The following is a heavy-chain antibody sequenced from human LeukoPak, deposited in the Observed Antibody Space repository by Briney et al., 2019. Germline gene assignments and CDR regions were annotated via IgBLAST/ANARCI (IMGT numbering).Heavy chain of an antibody. J-gene: IGHJ6*02. V-gene: IGHV1-2*02. Sequence: ASVKVSCKASGYTFTSYDINWVRQATGQGLEWMGWINPNSGGTNYAQKFQGRVTMTRDTSISTAYMELSRLRSDDTAVYYCARDQGSSFLYYYGMDVWGQGTTVTVSS. D-gene: IGHD6-13*01. CDR3: ARDQGSSFLYYYGMDV. CDR1: GYTFTSYD. CDR2: INPNSGGT.